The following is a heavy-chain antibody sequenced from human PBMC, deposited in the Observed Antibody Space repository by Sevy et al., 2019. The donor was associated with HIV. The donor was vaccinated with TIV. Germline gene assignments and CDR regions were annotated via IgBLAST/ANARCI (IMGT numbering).Heavy chain of an antibody. Sequence: GGSLRLSCAVSGFTFNNAWMNWVHQAPGTGLQWVGLIKSKIYGDTTDYAAPVKGRFTISSDDSKNTLFLQMNSLKIEDTAVYYCATAPSYYDSAPFDYWGPGTLVTVSS. D-gene: IGHD3-22*01. CDR2: IKSKIYGDTT. CDR1: GFTFNNAW. CDR3: ATAPSYYDSAPFDY. V-gene: IGHV3-15*01. J-gene: IGHJ4*02.